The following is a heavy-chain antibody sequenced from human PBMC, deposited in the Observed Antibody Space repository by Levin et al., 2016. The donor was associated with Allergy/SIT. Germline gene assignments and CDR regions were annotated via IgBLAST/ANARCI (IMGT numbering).Heavy chain of an antibody. CDR2: INHSGST. J-gene: IGHJ5*02. D-gene: IGHD6-13*01. CDR3: ARGRRSKPHGATYSSWGFVRWFDP. Sequence: SETLSLTCAVYGGSFSGYYWSWIRQPPGKGLEWIGEINHSGSTNYNPSLKSRVTISVDTSKNQFSLKLSSVTAADTAVYYCARGRRSKPHGATYSSWGFVRWFDPWGQGTLVTVSS. CDR1: GGSFSGYY. V-gene: IGHV4-34*01.